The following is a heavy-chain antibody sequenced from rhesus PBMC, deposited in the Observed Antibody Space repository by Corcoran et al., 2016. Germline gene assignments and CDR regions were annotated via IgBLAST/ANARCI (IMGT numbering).Heavy chain of an antibody. CDR1: GGSFSGYY. J-gene: IGHJ4*01. D-gene: IGHD7-45*01. CDR2: ISGSSGRT. V-gene: IGHV4-165*01. CDR3: ARTPWGFSRFDY. Sequence: QVQLQESGPGLVKPSETLSLTCAVSGGSFSGYYWGWIRQPPGKGLEWIGYISGSSGRTTSNPSLKRRVTISTDTSKNQFSLKLSSVTAADTAVYYCARTPWGFSRFDYWGQGVLVTVSS.